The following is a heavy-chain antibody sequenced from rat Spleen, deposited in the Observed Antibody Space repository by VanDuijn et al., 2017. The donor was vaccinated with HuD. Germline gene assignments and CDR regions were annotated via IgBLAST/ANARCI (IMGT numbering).Heavy chain of an antibody. V-gene: IGHV5-7*01. J-gene: IGHJ3*01. CDR3: ARSSRFMYTTDYYYEGWFAY. Sequence: EVQLVESGGGLVQPGRSLKLSCAASGFTFSDYNMAWVRQAPKKGLEWVATISYDGSSTYYRDSVKGRFTISRDNAKSTLYLQMDSLRSEDTATYYCARSSRFMYTTDYYYEGWFAYWGQGTLVTVSS. CDR2: ISYDGSST. D-gene: IGHD1-6*01. CDR1: GFTFSDYN.